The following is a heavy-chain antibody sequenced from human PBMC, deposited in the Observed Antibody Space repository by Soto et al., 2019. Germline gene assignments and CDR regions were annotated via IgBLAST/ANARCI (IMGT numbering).Heavy chain of an antibody. CDR1: VLSFMGYY. V-gene: IGHV4-34*01. J-gene: IGHJ1*01. D-gene: IGHD4-17*01. CDR2: INHSIIT. Sequence: SDPLSLTCSSLVLSFMGYYCSLFLQPPGKWLEWFLKINHSIITNYNPSLKSRVTISVDTTKNQFSLKLSSVTAAYTAVYYCDRGLGRGTVTKFQSWAQG. CDR3: DRGLGRGTVTKFQS.